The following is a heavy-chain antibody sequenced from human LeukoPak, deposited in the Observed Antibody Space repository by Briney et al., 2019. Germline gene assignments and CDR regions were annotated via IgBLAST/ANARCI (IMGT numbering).Heavy chain of an antibody. D-gene: IGHD2-2*01. J-gene: IGHJ4*02. CDR1: GFSNYW. V-gene: IGHV3-74*01. CDR3: ARDMHGPRDY. Sequence: GGSLRLSCAASGFSNYWMYWVRQAPGKGLVWVSRINTDGSRTSYADSVRGRFTISRDNAKNTLYLQMNSLRTEDTAVYYCARDMHGPRDYWGQGTLVTVSS. CDR2: INTDGSRT.